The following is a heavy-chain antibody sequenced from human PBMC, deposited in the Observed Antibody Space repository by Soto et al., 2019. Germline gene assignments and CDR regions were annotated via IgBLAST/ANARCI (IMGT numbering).Heavy chain of an antibody. CDR2: ISYDGSNK. CDR1: GFTFSSYG. CDR3: AKAGEKGNYDFWSGYYTYYFDY. Sequence: GGSLRLSCAASGFTFSSYGMHWVRQAPCKGLEWVAVISYDGSNKYYADSVKGRFTISRDNSKNTLYLQMNSLRAEDTAVYYCAKAGEKGNYDFWSGYYTYYFDYWGQGTLVTVSS. J-gene: IGHJ4*02. D-gene: IGHD3-3*01. V-gene: IGHV3-30*18.